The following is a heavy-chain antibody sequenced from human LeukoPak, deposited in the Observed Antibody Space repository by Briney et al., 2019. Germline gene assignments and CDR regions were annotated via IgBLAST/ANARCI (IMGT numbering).Heavy chain of an antibody. CDR1: GGSISNYF. J-gene: IGHJ5*02. Sequence: SETLSLTCTVSGGSISNYFWSWIRQPPGKGLEWFGSIHYTGSTNYNPSLKSRVTISVDMSKNQFALKLSSVTAADTAVYYCARGRVPSTLGQGTLVTVSS. D-gene: IGHD2-2*01. CDR3: ARGRVPST. CDR2: IHYTGST. V-gene: IGHV4-59*01.